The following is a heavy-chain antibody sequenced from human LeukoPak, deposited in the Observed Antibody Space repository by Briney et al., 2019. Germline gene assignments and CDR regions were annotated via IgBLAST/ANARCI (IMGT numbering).Heavy chain of an antibody. D-gene: IGHD4/OR15-4a*01. Sequence: PGGSLRLSCAASGFTFSSYAMSWVRQAPGRGLEWVSHISYSAAETYYADSVKGRFTISRDNFKKTLYLQMNTLRAEDTAVYYCTSRDYHYAMDVWGKGTTVAVSS. V-gene: IGHV3-23*01. CDR2: ISYSAAET. CDR3: TSRDYHYAMDV. J-gene: IGHJ6*04. CDR1: GFTFSSYA.